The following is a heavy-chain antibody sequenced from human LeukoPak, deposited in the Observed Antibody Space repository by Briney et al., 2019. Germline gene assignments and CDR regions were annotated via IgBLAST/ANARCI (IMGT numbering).Heavy chain of an antibody. CDR1: GGSISSSNW. V-gene: IGHV4-4*02. D-gene: IGHD6-19*01. Sequence: SETLSLTCAVSGGSISSSNWWSWVRQPPGKGLEWIGEIYHSGSTNYNPSLKSRVTISVDKSKNQFSLKLSSVTAADTAVYYCARVARYSSGWSGLVDYWGQGTLVTVSS. J-gene: IGHJ4*02. CDR2: IYHSGST. CDR3: ARVARYSSGWSGLVDY.